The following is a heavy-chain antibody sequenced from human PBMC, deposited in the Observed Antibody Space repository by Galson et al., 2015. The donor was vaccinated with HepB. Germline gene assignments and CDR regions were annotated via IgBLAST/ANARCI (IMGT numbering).Heavy chain of an antibody. V-gene: IGHV5-51*01. Sequence: QSGAEVKKPGESLKISCKGSGYSFTSYWIGWVRQMPGKGLEWMGIIYPGDSDTRYSPSFQGQVTTSADKSISTAYLQWSSLKASDTAMYYCARQRHYYDSSGYSNYKYFDYWGQGTLVTVSS. CDR2: IYPGDSDT. D-gene: IGHD3-22*01. CDR3: ARQRHYYDSSGYSNYKYFDY. J-gene: IGHJ4*02. CDR1: GYSFTSYW.